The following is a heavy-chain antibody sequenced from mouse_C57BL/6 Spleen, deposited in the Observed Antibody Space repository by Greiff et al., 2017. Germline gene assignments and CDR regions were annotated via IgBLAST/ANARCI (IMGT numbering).Heavy chain of an antibody. J-gene: IGHJ2*01. CDR2: IDPETGGT. CDR3: TRPPRTVVATPYYFDY. D-gene: IGHD1-1*01. CDR1: GYTFTDYD. V-gene: IGHV1-15*01. Sequence: QVQLQQSGAELVRPGASVTLSCKASGYTFTDYDLPWVKQTPVHGLEWIGAIDPETGGTAYNQKFKGNSTLTADKSSSPAYMELLSLTAVDSAVYDCTRPPRTVVATPYYFDYWGQGTTRTVSS.